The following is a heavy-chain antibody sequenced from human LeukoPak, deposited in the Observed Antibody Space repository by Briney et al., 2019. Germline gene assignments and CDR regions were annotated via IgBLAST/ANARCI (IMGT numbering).Heavy chain of an antibody. J-gene: IGHJ2*01. CDR2: VRFDGSYT. CDR3: AKDPYGDSYWSFDL. Sequence: GGTLRLSCAASGFTFSSYGMSWVRQAPGKGLEWVAFVRFDGSYTYNANSVKGRFTISRDNSKNTVYLQMNSLRPEDTAIYYCAKDPYGDSYWSFDLWGRGTLVIVSS. CDR1: GFTFSSYG. D-gene: IGHD4-17*01. V-gene: IGHV3-30*02.